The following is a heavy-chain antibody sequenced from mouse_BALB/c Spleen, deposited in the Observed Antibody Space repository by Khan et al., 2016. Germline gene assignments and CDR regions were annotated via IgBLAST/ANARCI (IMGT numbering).Heavy chain of an antibody. CDR2: INPNTGYT. V-gene: IGHV1-7*01. J-gene: IGHJ3*01. CDR1: VYTFTSYW. Sequence: QVHLQQSGAELAKPGASVKMSCKASVYTFTSYWMHWVKQRPGQGLEWIGYINPNTGYTEFIQKFKDKATLTADKSSSTVYMQLSSLTSEDSAVYYCARWDMITTFAYWGQGTLVTVSA. CDR3: ARWDMITTFAY. D-gene: IGHD2-4*01.